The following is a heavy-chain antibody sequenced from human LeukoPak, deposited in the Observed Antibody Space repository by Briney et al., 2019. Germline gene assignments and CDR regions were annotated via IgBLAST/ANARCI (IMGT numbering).Heavy chain of an antibody. CDR3: ARDKWLTTTHYFDY. J-gene: IGHJ4*02. V-gene: IGHV3-30*02. D-gene: IGHD4-11*01. Sequence: GGSLRLSCAASGFTFSSYGMHWVRQAPGKGLEWVTFIQYDGSNKYYADSVKGRFTISRDNSKNTVYLQMNSLRTEDTAVYYCARDKWLTTTHYFDYWGQGTLVTVSS. CDR1: GFTFSSYG. CDR2: IQYDGSNK.